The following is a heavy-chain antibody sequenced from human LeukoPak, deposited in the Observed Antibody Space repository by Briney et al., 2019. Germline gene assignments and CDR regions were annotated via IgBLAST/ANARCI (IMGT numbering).Heavy chain of an antibody. J-gene: IGHJ3*02. D-gene: IGHD4-17*01. CDR1: GGSISSYY. CDR2: IYYSGST. CDR3: ARSFKDYGDYGAFDI. V-gene: IGHV4-59*06. Sequence: PSETLSLTCTVSGGSISSYYWSWIRQHPGKGLEWIGYIYYSGSTYYNPSLKSRVTISVDTSKNQFSLKLSSVTAADTAVYYCARSFKDYGDYGAFDIWGQGTMVTVSS.